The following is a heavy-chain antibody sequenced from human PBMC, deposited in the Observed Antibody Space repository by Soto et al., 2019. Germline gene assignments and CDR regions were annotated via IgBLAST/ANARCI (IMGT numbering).Heavy chain of an antibody. CDR3: ARYYGDPSWFDT. V-gene: IGHV3-33*01. Sequence: PGGSLRLSCAASGFTFSSYGMHCVRQAPGKGLERVAVIWYDGSNKYYADSVNGRFTISRDNSKNTLYLQMNSLRAEDTAVYYCARYYGDPSWFDTWGQGTLVTVSS. CDR1: GFTFSSYG. D-gene: IGHD4-17*01. CDR2: IWYDGSNK. J-gene: IGHJ5*02.